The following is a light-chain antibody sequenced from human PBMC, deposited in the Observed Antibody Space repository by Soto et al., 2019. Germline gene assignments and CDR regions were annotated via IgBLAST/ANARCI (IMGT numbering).Light chain of an antibody. CDR1: SSDVGGYNY. Sequence: QSVLTQPASVSGSPGQSITISCTGTSSDVGGYNYVSWYQQHPGKAPKLIIYDVSGRPSGVSSRFSGSKSGNTASLTISGLQAEDEADYYCSSYTSSNTVVFGGGTKLTVL. CDR3: SSYTSSNTVV. CDR2: DVS. V-gene: IGLV2-14*01. J-gene: IGLJ2*01.